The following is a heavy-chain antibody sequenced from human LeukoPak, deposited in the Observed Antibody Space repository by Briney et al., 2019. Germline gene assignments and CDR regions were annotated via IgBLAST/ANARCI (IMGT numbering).Heavy chain of an antibody. CDR3: AREDPRYSGSYYY. J-gene: IGHJ4*02. Sequence: GGSLRLSCAASGFTSSTYLMGWVRQAPGKGLEWVSAISGSGGSTYYADSVKGRFTISRDNSKNTLYLQMNSLRAEDTAVYYCAREDPRYSGSYYYWGQGTLVTVSS. CDR1: GFTSSTYL. D-gene: IGHD1-26*01. V-gene: IGHV3-23*01. CDR2: ISGSGGST.